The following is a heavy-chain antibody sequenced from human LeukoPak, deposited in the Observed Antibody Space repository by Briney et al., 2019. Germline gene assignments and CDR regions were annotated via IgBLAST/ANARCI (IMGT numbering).Heavy chain of an antibody. CDR3: ARPAGYCSRTTCSGFDP. CDR2: VNTVSSYI. Sequence: GGSLRLSCAASGFTFSDYSMNWVRQAPGKGLEWVASVNTVSSYIYYADSMRGRFTISRDNAKNSLYLQMNSLRAEDTAVYYCARPAGYCSRTTCSGFDPWGQGTLVTVSS. V-gene: IGHV3-21*01. J-gene: IGHJ5*02. D-gene: IGHD2-2*01. CDR1: GFTFSDYS.